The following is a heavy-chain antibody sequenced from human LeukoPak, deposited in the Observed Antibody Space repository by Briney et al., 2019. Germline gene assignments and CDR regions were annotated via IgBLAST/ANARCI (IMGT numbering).Heavy chain of an antibody. CDR1: GFTFSSYG. CDR2: ISYDGSNK. CDR3: AKDHLWLANWFDP. V-gene: IGHV3-30*18. Sequence: GRSLRLSCAASGFTFSSYGMHWVRQAPGKGLGWVAVISYDGSNKYYADSVKGRFTISRDNSKNTLYLQMNSLRAEDTAVYYCAKDHLWLANWFDPWGQGTLVTVSS. D-gene: IGHD5-24*01. J-gene: IGHJ5*02.